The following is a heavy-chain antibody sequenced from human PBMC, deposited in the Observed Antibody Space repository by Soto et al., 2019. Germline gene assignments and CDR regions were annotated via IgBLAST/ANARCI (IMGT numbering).Heavy chain of an antibody. D-gene: IGHD3-10*01. CDR1: GFTFSTYW. CDR2: IKSDGSTT. CDR3: ARGYFDSGSHYNPFAS. V-gene: IGHV3-74*01. Sequence: GGSLRLSCAASGFTFSTYWMHWVRQAPGKGLVWVSRIKSDGSTTSYADSVKGRFTISRDNDENTLYLQMNSLRAEDTAVYYCARGYFDSGSHYNPFASWGQGTQVTVSS. J-gene: IGHJ4*02.